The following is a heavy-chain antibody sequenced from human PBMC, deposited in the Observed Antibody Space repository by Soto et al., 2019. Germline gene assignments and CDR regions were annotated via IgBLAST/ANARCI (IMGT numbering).Heavy chain of an antibody. CDR3: AHKGGRGAGMVV. J-gene: IGHJ6*02. V-gene: IGHV2-5*02. CDR2: IYWDEDK. Sequence: QITLKESGPTLVKPTQTLTLTCTLSGFSLSTSGVGVGWLRQPPGTALEWLALIYWDEDKRYRPSLKSRLTITKDTSTNEVVLTMTNMDPVDTGTYYCAHKGGRGAGMVVWGQGATVTVSS. D-gene: IGHD2-15*01. CDR1: GFSLSTSGVG.